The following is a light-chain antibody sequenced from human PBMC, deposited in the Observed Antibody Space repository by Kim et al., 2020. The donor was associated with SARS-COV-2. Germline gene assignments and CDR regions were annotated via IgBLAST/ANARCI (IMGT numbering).Light chain of an antibody. CDR1: QSVGRH. CDR3: QHRSEWPVT. CDR2: DVS. V-gene: IGKV3-11*01. J-gene: IGKJ5*01. Sequence: EIVLTQSPGTLSLSPGERATLSCRAIQSVGRHLAWYQQKPGQAPRLLIHDVSNRATGIPARFSGSGSGTDFTLTISSLEPEDFAVYYCQHRSEWPVTFGQGTRLEIK.